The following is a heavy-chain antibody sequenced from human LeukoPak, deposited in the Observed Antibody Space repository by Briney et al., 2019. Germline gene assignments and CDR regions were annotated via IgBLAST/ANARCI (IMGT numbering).Heavy chain of an antibody. J-gene: IGHJ6*02. D-gene: IGHD1-26*01. CDR2: MNPNSGNT. Sequence: ASVKVSCKVSGYTLTELSMHWVRQATGQGLEWMGWMNPNSGNTGYAQKFQGRVTMTRNTSISTAYMELSSLRSEDTAVYYCARTIYGGSYYFDYYYYGMDVWGQGTTVTVSS. CDR1: GYTLTELS. V-gene: IGHV1-8*01. CDR3: ARTIYGGSYYFDYYYYGMDV.